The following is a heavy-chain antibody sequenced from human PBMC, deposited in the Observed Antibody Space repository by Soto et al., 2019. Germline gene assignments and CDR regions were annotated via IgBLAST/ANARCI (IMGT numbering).Heavy chain of an antibody. J-gene: IGHJ4*02. CDR3: ARGGVRPCDY. CDR2: INHSGST. D-gene: IGHD3-10*01. Sequence: QVQLQQWGAGLLKPSETLSLTCAVYGGSFSGYYWSWIRQPPGKGLEWIGEINHSGSTNYNPSLMSRVTISVDTSKNQFSLKLSSATAADTAVYYCARGGVRPCDYWGQGTLVTVSS. V-gene: IGHV4-34*01. CDR1: GGSFSGYY.